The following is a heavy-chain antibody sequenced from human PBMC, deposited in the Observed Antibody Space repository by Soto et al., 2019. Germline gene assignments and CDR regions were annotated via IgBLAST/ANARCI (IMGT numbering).Heavy chain of an antibody. D-gene: IGHD3-10*01. CDR1: GFTFSSSW. CDR2: INGDGSEE. Sequence: EVQLVESGGVLVQPGGSLRVSCAASGFTFSSSWMNWVRQGPGKGLEWVADINGDGSEEYYVDSVRGRFTISRDYVNNSLFLQMHSLRAEDTAVYYCAAGFPPDYWGQGTLVSVSS. J-gene: IGHJ4*02. V-gene: IGHV3-7*01. CDR3: AAGFPPDY.